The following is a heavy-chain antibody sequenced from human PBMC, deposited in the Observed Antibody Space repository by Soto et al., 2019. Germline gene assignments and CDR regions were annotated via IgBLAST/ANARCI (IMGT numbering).Heavy chain of an antibody. Sequence: QVQLVESGGGVVQPGRSLRLSCAASGFTFSSYGMHWVRQAPGKGLEWVAVISYDGSNKYYADSVKGRFTISRDNSKNTLYLQMNSLRAEDTAVYYCAKKELLLFGAGEIDYWGQGTLVTVSS. CDR3: AKKELLLFGAGEIDY. CDR2: ISYDGSNK. D-gene: IGHD3-10*01. V-gene: IGHV3-30*18. J-gene: IGHJ4*02. CDR1: GFTFSSYG.